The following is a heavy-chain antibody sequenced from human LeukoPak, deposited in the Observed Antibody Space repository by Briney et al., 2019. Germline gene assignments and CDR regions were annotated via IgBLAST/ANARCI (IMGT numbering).Heavy chain of an antibody. Sequence: GSSVTVSCTASGGTFSSYAISWVRQAPGQGLEWMGGIIPIFGTANYAQKFQGRVTVTADESTSTAYMELSSLRSDDTAVYYCARDAPGYCSGGSCYMPNWFDPWGQGTLVTVSS. J-gene: IGHJ5*02. V-gene: IGHV1-69*01. CDR2: IIPIFGTA. CDR1: GGTFSSYA. CDR3: ARDAPGYCSGGSCYMPNWFDP. D-gene: IGHD2-15*01.